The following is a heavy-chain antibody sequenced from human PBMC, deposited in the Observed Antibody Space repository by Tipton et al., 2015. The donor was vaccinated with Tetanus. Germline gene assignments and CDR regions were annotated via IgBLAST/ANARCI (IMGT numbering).Heavy chain of an antibody. D-gene: IGHD6-13*01. J-gene: IGHJ4*02. V-gene: IGHV4-4*07. CDR2: ISNGNT. CDR1: RGPISSYY. Sequence: TLSLTCTVSRGPISSYYWSWIRQPAGKGLEWVGHISNGNTDYSTSLKSRVTLSVDLSKNQFSLQLRAVTAADTAVYFCAGVTAQRTELYFDHWGQGTLVTVSS. CDR3: AGVTAQRTELYFDH.